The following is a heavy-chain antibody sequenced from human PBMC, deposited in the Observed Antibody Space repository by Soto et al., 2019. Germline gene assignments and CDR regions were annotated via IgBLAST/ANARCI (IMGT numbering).Heavy chain of an antibody. CDR2: IIPMLTVT. Sequence: QVHLIQSGAEVKKPGSSVKVSCKAAGGTFNTYTLIWVRQAPGHGLEWMGRIIPMLTVTNSAQKFQGRLALTAEKSTGTAFMVLTSLRSDDAAVYYCSIGRWSAETFDVWGQGTMVTVSS. CDR1: GGTFNTYT. D-gene: IGHD2-15*01. CDR3: SIGRWSAETFDV. J-gene: IGHJ3*01. V-gene: IGHV1-69*02.